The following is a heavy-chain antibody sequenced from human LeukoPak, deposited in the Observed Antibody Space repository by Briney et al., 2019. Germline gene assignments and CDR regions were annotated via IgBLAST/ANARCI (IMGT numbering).Heavy chain of an antibody. CDR2: NSGSA. CDR3: ARAGGVKTAALDLDY. V-gene: IGHV4-59*01. Sequence: PSETLSLTCTVSGGSISDYSWSWIRQPPGKGLEWIGNNSGSANHDPSLKSRVTISRDTSKNQFSLKLTSVTTADTAVYYCARAGGVKTAALDLDYWGQGTLVTVSS. J-gene: IGHJ4*02. CDR1: GGSISDYS. D-gene: IGHD6-25*01.